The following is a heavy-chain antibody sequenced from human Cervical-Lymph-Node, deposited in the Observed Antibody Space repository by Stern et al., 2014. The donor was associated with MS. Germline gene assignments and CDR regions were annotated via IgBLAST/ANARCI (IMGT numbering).Heavy chain of an antibody. CDR3: ARDSAFGVTPGTHAFDL. CDR2: INPDSGYT. CDR1: GYIFTGYY. V-gene: IGHV1-2*02. J-gene: IGHJ3*01. Sequence: VQLVESGAEVKMPGTSVTVSCKTSGYIFTGYYMHWVRQAPGQGLEWMGWINPDSGYTNYAQKFRGRVTMTTDTSLHTAYMELSNVRPDDTAVFFCARDSAFGVTPGTHAFDLWGQGTIVTVSS. D-gene: IGHD2-21*02.